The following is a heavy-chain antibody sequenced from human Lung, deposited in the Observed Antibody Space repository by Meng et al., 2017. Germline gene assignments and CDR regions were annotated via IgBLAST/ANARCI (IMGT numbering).Heavy chain of an antibody. Sequence: QVQLVQSGSELKKPGASVKVSFEASGYTFNAFAMNWVRQAPGHGLEWLGWINPNTGNPTYARGFTGRFVFSLDTSVSTAYLEISSLKAEDTAMYYCARDGYPVLGGVSAFDYWGQGTLVTVSS. D-gene: IGHD3-16*01. CDR3: ARDGYPVLGGVSAFDY. V-gene: IGHV7-4-1*02. J-gene: IGHJ4*02. CDR2: INPNTGNP. CDR1: GYTFNAFA.